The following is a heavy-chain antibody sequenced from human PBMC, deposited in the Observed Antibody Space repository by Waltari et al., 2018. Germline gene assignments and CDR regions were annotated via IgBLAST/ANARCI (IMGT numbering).Heavy chain of an antibody. J-gene: IGHJ4*02. V-gene: IGHV3-7*01. CDR3: ARYSSSWYGGGRACYFDY. CDR1: GFTFSSYW. Sequence: EVQLVESGGGLVQPGGSLRLSCAASGFTFSSYWMSWVRQAPGKGLEWVANIKQDGSEKYYVGSVKGRFTISRDNAKTSLYLQMNSLRAEDTAVYYCARYSSSWYGGGRACYFDYWGQGTLVTVSS. CDR2: IKQDGSEK. D-gene: IGHD6-13*01.